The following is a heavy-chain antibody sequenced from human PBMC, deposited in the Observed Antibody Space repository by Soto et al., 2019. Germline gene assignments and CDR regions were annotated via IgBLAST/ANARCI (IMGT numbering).Heavy chain of an antibody. Sequence: PGGGLEWLSSITGTSAFTEYAESIEGRFTISRDNPNKLLFLHMDNLRPEDTAGYYFSTDNLACQGALDLWGQGTVVTVS. D-gene: IGHD3-16*01. V-gene: IGHV3-21*01. J-gene: IGHJ5*02. CDR3: STDNLACQGALDL. CDR2: ITGTSAFT.